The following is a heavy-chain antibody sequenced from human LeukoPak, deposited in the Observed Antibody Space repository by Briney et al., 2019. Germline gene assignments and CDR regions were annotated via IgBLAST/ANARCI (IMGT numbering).Heavy chain of an antibody. V-gene: IGHV1-18*01. J-gene: IGHJ4*02. CDR1: GYTFTSYG. CDR3: ARLPGYEGAIDFDY. CDR2: ISAYNGNT. D-gene: IGHD1-26*01. Sequence: ASVKVSCKASGYTFTSYGISWVRQAPGQGLEWMGWISAYNGNTNYAQRLQGRVTMTTDTSTSTAYMELRSLRSDDTAVYYCARLPGYEGAIDFDYWGQGTLVTVSS.